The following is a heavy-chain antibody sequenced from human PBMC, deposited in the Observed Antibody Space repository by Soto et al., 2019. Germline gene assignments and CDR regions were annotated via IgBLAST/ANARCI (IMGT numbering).Heavy chain of an antibody. CDR1: GYSISSSNW. CDR3: ARNTVGYYGSSGPGAFDI. Sequence: SETLSLTCAVSGYSISSSNWWGWIRQPPGKGLEWIGYIYYSGSTYYNPSLKSRVTMSVDTSKNQFSLKLSSVTAVDTAVYYCARNTVGYYGSSGPGAFDIWGQGTMVTVSS. V-gene: IGHV4-28*01. CDR2: IYYSGST. J-gene: IGHJ3*02. D-gene: IGHD3-22*01.